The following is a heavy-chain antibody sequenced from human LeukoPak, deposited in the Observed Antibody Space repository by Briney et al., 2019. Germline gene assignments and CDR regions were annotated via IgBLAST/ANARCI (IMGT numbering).Heavy chain of an antibody. Sequence: QSGGPLGFSGEASGNYWMHWVGQAPGKGLVWVSHINSDGSWTSYADSVKGRFTISKDNAKNTVYLQMNSLRAEDTAVYYCVSFYETYWGRGTLVTVSS. CDR1: GNYW. V-gene: IGHV3-74*01. J-gene: IGHJ4*02. D-gene: IGHD2/OR15-2a*01. CDR2: INSDGSWT. CDR3: VSFYETY.